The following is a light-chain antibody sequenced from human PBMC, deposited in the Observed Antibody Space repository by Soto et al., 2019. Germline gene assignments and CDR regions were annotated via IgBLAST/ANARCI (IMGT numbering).Light chain of an antibody. V-gene: IGKV3-20*01. Sequence: EIVLTQSPGTLSLSPGERATLSCRASQSVSSSYLACYQQKARQAPRLLIYGASSRATGIADRFSGSGSGIDFTITTSRLEPEDFAVYYWQQDDCSPPYTFGRGTKLEIK. CDR1: QSVSSSY. J-gene: IGKJ2*01. CDR3: QQDDCSPPYT. CDR2: GAS.